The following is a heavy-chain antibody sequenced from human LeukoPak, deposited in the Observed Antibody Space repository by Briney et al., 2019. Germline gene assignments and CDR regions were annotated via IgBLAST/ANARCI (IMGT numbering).Heavy chain of an antibody. Sequence: PSETLSLTSTVSGASINSSGYYWGWIRQPPGKGLEWIGSHCYSGSTYYNPSLKSRVTISVDTSKNHFSLKPNSVTAADTAVYYCARHRAGYHLDWWGQGTLVTVSS. J-gene: IGHJ4*02. CDR3: ARHRAGYHLDW. D-gene: IGHD3-9*01. CDR1: GASINSSGYY. CDR2: HCYSGST. V-gene: IGHV4-39*01.